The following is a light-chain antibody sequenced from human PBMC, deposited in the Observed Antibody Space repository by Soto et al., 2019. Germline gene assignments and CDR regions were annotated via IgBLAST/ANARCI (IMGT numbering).Light chain of an antibody. CDR1: TGAVTSTSY. V-gene: IGLV7-43*01. CDR3: LLYDGGVWV. J-gene: IGLJ3*02. CDR2: RTS. Sequence: QTVVTQEPSLTVSPGGTVTLTCASSTGAVTSTSYPNWFQHKPGQAPRALICRTSNELSWTPARFSGSLLGGKAALIVSGAQPEDEAEYYCLLYDGGVWVFGGGTKLTVL.